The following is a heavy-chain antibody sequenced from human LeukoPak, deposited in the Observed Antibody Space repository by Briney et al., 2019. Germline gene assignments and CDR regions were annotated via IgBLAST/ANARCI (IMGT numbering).Heavy chain of an antibody. CDR2: ISSSGSTI. Sequence: NPGGSLRLSCAASGFTFSDYFMSWIRQAPGKGLEWVSYISSSGSTIYYADSVKGRFTISRDNSKNTLYLQMNSLRAEDTAVYYCARALPRGTMVRGVIITGEADYWGQGTLVTVSS. CDR3: ARALPRGTMVRGVIITGEADY. CDR1: GFTFSDYF. D-gene: IGHD3-10*01. J-gene: IGHJ4*02. V-gene: IGHV3-11*04.